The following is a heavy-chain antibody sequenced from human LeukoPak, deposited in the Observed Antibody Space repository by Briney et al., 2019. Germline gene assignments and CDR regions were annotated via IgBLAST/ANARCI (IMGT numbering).Heavy chain of an antibody. J-gene: IGHJ6*03. Sequence: SRTLSLTCAISGDSVSSNGAAWNWTGQSPSRGLEWLGRTYYRSMWYNDYAVSVKSRITINPDTSKNQFSLQLNSVTPEDTAVYYCARAYRVVVVADPYYYYMDVWGKGTTVTVSS. D-gene: IGHD2-15*01. CDR3: ARAYRVVVVADPYYYYMDV. CDR1: GDSVSSNGAA. CDR2: TYYRSMWYN. V-gene: IGHV6-1*01.